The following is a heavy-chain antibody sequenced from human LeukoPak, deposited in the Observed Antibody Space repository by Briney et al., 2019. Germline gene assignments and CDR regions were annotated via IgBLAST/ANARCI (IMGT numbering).Heavy chain of an antibody. V-gene: IGHV3-23*01. CDR3: AKGSSENYYFRFDC. CDR2: ISGSGGRT. CDR1: GFTFSSYA. J-gene: IGHJ4*02. D-gene: IGHD2/OR15-2a*01. Sequence: GGSLRVSCAAPGFTFSSYAMSCVRQAPGKRLGWVSTISGSGGRTYYADSVQGRFTISRDNSKNTLSLQMNSLRADDAAAYFCAKGSSENYYFRFDCWGQGSLVTVSS.